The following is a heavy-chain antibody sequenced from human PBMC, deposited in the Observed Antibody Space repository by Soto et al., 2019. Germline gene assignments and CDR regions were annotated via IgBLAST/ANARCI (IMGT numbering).Heavy chain of an antibody. J-gene: IGHJ5*02. V-gene: IGHV4-59*01. CDR1: GGSISSYY. CDR2: IYYSGST. Sequence: SETLSLTCTVSGGSISSYYWSWIRQPPGKGPEWIGYIYYSGSTNYNPSLKSRVTISVDTSKNQFSLKLGSVTAADTAVYYCARGTLTYAFLEWPDNWFDPWGQGTLVTVSS. D-gene: IGHD3-3*01. CDR3: ARGTLTYAFLEWPDNWFDP.